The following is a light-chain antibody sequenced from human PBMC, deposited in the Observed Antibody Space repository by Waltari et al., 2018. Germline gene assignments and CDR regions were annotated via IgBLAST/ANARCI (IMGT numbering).Light chain of an antibody. J-gene: IGKJ2*01. CDR3: QQYNNWPFT. CDR1: QSVDNN. V-gene: IGKV3-15*01. Sequence: EIVMTQSPATLSVSPGERATLSCRASQSVDNNLAWYQQNPGQAPRLRLYGASTRATGIAARFSGSGSGTEFTFTISSLQSEDFAVYYCQQYNNWPFTFGQGTKLELK. CDR2: GAS.